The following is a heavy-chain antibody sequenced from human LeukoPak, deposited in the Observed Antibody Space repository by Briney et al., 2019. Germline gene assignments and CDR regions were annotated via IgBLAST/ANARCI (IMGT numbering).Heavy chain of an antibody. CDR3: ARRPINCIITNCYVDY. Sequence: GASVKVSCKASVYTFTNFYIYWVRQAPGQGLEWMGWMNPNSGDTSYAREFQDRVTITRDTSLSTAYMELSRLRSDDTAVYFCARRPINCIITNCYVDYWGQGTLVPVSS. CDR1: VYTFTNFY. CDR2: MNPNSGDT. D-gene: IGHD2-2*01. J-gene: IGHJ4*02. V-gene: IGHV1-2*02.